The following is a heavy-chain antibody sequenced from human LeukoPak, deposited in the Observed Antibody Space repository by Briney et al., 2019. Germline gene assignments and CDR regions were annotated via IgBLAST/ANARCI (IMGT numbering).Heavy chain of an antibody. V-gene: IGHV3-23*01. Sequence: GGSLRLSCAASGFTFSSYAMSWVRQAPGKGLEWVSAISGSGGSTYYADSVKGWFTISRDNSKNTLYLQMYSLRAEDTAVYYCAKDKYSYGPKDYWGQGTLVSVSS. J-gene: IGHJ4*02. CDR1: GFTFSSYA. CDR2: ISGSGGST. D-gene: IGHD5-18*01. CDR3: AKDKYSYGPKDY.